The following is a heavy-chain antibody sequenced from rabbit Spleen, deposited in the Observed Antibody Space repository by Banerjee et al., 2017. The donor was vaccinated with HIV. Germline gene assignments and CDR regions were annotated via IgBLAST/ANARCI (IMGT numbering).Heavy chain of an antibody. Sequence: QQLVESGGGLVKPGASLTLTCKGSGIDFSSGNDMCWVRQAPGKGLEWIACIVVGDGSTYYASWAKGRFTISKTSSTTVTLQMTSLTAADTATYFCARKWWLWGPGTLVTVS. D-gene: IGHD1-1*01. CDR1: GIDFSSGND. V-gene: IGHV1S40*01. CDR2: IVVGDGST. J-gene: IGHJ4*01. CDR3: ARKWWL.